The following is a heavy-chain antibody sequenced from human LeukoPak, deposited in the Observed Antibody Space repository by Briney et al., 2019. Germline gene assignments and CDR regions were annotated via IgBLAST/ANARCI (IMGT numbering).Heavy chain of an antibody. J-gene: IGHJ4*02. CDR2: ISPSGGIT. Sequence: GGSLRLSCGASGFTFSSHAMNWVPQAPGKGLEWVSGISPSGGITYYTDSVKGRFTISRDNSKNTLYLQMNSLRAEDTAVYYCAKDPDTAMVAYFDYWGQGTLVTVSS. D-gene: IGHD5-18*01. CDR3: AKDPDTAMVAYFDY. CDR1: GFTFSSHA. V-gene: IGHV3-23*01.